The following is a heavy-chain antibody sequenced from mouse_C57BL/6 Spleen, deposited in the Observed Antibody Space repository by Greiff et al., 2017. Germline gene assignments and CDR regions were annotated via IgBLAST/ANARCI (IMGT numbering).Heavy chain of an antibody. CDR1: GFTFSSYG. CDR3: ARHDYDGTAWFAY. Sequence: EVQRVESGGDLVKPGGSLKLSCAASGFTFSSYGMSWVRQTPDKRLEWVATISSGGSYTYYPDSVKGRVTISRDNAKNTLYLQMSSLKSEDTAMYYCARHDYDGTAWFAYWGQGTLVTVSA. J-gene: IGHJ3*01. V-gene: IGHV5-6*01. D-gene: IGHD2-4*01. CDR2: ISSGGSYT.